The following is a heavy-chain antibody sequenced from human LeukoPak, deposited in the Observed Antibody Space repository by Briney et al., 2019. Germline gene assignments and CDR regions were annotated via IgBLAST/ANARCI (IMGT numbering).Heavy chain of an antibody. CDR3: AGGFGFDY. V-gene: IGHV3-74*01. D-gene: IGHD3-10*01. J-gene: IGHJ4*02. CDR1: GLTFSTYW. Sequence: PGGSLRLSCAASGLTFSTYWIHWVRQAPGKGLVWVSRINSDGSGSSYADSVKGRFTISRDTAKNTLYLQMNSLRPEDTAVYYCAGGFGFDYWGQGTLVAVSS. CDR2: INSDGSGS.